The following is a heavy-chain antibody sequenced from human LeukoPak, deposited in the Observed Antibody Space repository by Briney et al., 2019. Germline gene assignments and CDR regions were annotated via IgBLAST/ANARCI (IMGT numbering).Heavy chain of an antibody. CDR2: ISSDGSNK. CDR1: GLTFSPYA. D-gene: IGHD6-19*01. V-gene: IGHV3-30*18. CDR3: AKAAVGTFRGGEFDY. Sequence: PGRSLRLSCAASGLTFSPYAMHWVRQAPGKGLEWVAVISSDGSNKYYADSVKGRFTISRDNSKNTLYLQMNSLRPEDTAVYYCAKAAVGTFRGGEFDYWGQGPLVTVSS. J-gene: IGHJ4*02.